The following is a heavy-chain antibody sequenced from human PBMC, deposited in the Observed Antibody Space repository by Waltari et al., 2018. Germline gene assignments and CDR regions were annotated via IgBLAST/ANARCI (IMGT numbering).Heavy chain of an antibody. V-gene: IGHV3-33*01. D-gene: IGHD6-19*01. Sequence: QVQLVESGGGVVQPGRSLRISCAASGFTFSSYGMHWVRLATGKGLEWVAVSWYVDSNKYYADSVNGRFTISRDNSKNPLYLQMDSLRAEDTAVYYCARDSAGSHYYFDYWGQGTLVTVSS. CDR2: SWYVDSNK. CDR1: GFTFSSYG. J-gene: IGHJ4*02. CDR3: ARDSAGSHYYFDY.